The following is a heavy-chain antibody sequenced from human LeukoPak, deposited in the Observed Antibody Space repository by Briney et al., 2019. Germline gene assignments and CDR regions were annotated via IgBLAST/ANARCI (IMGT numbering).Heavy chain of an antibody. J-gene: IGHJ3*02. CDR3: ARHEPSIAAAGTECDAFDI. V-gene: IGHV4-59*08. Sequence: PSETLSLTCTVSGGSISSCYWSWIRQPPGKGLEWIGYIYYSGSTNYNPSLKSRVTISVDTSKNQFSLKLSSVTAADTAVYYCARHEPSIAAAGTECDAFDIWGQGTMVTVSS. D-gene: IGHD6-13*01. CDR2: IYYSGST. CDR1: GGSISSCY.